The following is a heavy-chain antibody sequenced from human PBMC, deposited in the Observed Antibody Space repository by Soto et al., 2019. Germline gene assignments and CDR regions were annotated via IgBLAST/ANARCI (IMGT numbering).Heavy chain of an antibody. J-gene: IGHJ4*02. Sequence: SETLSLTCTVSGGSISSSSYYWGWIRQPPGKGLEWIGSIYYSGSTYYNPSLKSRVTISVDTSKNQFSLKLSSVTAADTAVYYCARHRRPIVVVTAIDYWGQGTLVTVSS. CDR3: ARHRRPIVVVTAIDY. CDR1: GGSISSSSYY. CDR2: IYYSGST. D-gene: IGHD2-21*02. V-gene: IGHV4-39*01.